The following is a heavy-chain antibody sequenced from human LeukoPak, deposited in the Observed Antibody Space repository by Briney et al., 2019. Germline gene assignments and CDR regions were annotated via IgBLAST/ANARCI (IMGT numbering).Heavy chain of an antibody. J-gene: IGHJ5*02. Sequence: SETLSLTCAVSGYSISSGYYWGWIRQPPGEGLEWIASIYHNGDTYYNSSLKSRVTISVDTSKNQFSLKLSSVTAADTAVYYCARRSRGSSSLWFDPWGQGTLVTVSS. CDR1: GYSISSGYY. V-gene: IGHV4-38-2*01. D-gene: IGHD6-6*01. CDR2: IYHNGDT. CDR3: ARRSRGSSSLWFDP.